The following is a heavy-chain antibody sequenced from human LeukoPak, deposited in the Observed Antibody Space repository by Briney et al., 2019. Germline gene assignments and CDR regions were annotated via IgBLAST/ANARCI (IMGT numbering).Heavy chain of an antibody. CDR1: GFTFSSYA. J-gene: IGHJ6*02. Sequence: GGSLRLSCAASGFTFSSYAMHWVRQAPGKGLEWVAVISYDGSNKYYADSVKGRFTISRDNSKNTLYLQMNSLRAEDTAVYYCARERTPPHYYYGMDVWGQGTTVTVSS. V-gene: IGHV3-30*04. CDR3: ARERTPPHYYYGMDV. CDR2: ISYDGSNK.